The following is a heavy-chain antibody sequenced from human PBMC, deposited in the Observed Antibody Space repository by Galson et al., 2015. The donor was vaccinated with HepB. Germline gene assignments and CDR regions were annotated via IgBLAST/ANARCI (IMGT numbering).Heavy chain of an antibody. J-gene: IGHJ4*02. CDR3: ARGPGEAYYYDSSGSDY. CDR1: GFTFSDYY. V-gene: IGHV3-11*06. Sequence: SLRLSCAASGFTFSDYYMSWIRQAPGKGLEWVSYISSSSSYTNYADSVKGRFTISRDNAKNSLYLQMNSLRAEDTAVYYCARGPGEAYYYDSSGSDYWGQRTLVTVSS. CDR2: ISSSSSYT. D-gene: IGHD3-22*01.